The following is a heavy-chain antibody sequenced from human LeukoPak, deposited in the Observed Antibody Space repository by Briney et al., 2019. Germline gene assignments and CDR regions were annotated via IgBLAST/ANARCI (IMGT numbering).Heavy chain of an antibody. Sequence: SQTLSLTCTVSGGSISSGCYYWSWIRQPAGKGLKWIGRIYTSGSTNYNPSLKSRVTISVDTSKNQFSLKLSSVTAADTAVYYCARELYYDSSGYYFSFDYWGQGTLVTVSS. CDR2: IYTSGST. J-gene: IGHJ4*02. V-gene: IGHV4-61*02. CDR1: GGSISSGCYY. D-gene: IGHD3-22*01. CDR3: ARELYYDSSGYYFSFDY.